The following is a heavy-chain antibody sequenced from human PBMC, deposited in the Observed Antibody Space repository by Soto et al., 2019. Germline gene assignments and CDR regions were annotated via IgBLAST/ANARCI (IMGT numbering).Heavy chain of an antibody. CDR1: GGSISSSSYY. J-gene: IGHJ4*03. CDR3: VHHGVFPCYHDF. D-gene: IGHD3-16*01. V-gene: IGHV4-39*07. Sequence: VTLSLTCTVSGGSISSSSYYWGWIRQPPGKGLEWIGSIYYSGSTYYNPSLNSRVTISADQSKNDFSLRLSSVTAADTAVYYCVHHGVFPCYHDFWGQWRLVTVS. CDR2: IYYSGST.